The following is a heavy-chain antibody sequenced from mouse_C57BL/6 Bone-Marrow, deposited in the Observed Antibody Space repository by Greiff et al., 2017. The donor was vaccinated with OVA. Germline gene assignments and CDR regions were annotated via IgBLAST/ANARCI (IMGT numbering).Heavy chain of an antibody. J-gene: IGHJ2*01. V-gene: IGHV1-14*01. CDR1: GFTFTSYV. CDR3: AKNWFRFDY. D-gene: IGHD4-1*01. Sequence: SGPELVKPGASVKMSCTASGFTFTSYVMHWVKQKPGQGLEWIGYIYPYNDGTTYNEKFKGKATLTSDKSSSTAYMELSSLTSEDSAVYYCAKNWFRFDYWGQGTTLTVSS. CDR2: IYPYNDGT.